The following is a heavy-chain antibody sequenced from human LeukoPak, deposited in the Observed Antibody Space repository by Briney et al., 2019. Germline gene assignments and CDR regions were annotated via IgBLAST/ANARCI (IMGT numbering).Heavy chain of an antibody. Sequence: SETLSLTCAVYGGSFSGYYWSWIRQPPGKGLEWIGSIYYSGSTYYNPSLKSRVTISVDTSKNQFSLKLSSVTAADTAVYYCAVTRDRYCSGGTCYSAYFDYWGQGTLVTVSS. CDR3: AVTRDRYCSGGTCYSAYFDY. D-gene: IGHD2-15*01. CDR2: IYYSGST. J-gene: IGHJ4*02. V-gene: IGHV4-34*01. CDR1: GGSFSGYY.